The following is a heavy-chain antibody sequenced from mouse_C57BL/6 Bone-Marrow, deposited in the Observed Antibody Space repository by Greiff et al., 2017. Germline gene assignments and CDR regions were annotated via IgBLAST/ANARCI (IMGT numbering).Heavy chain of an antibody. Sequence: VQLQESGAELARPGASVKLSCKASGYTFTCYGISWVKQRTGQGLEWIGEIYPRSGNTYYNEKFKGKATLTADKSSSTAYMELRSLTSEDSAVYFCARGGEFPYFDYWGQGTTLTVSS. CDR1: GYTFTCYG. CDR3: ARGGEFPYFDY. V-gene: IGHV1-81*01. J-gene: IGHJ2*01. CDR2: IYPRSGNT.